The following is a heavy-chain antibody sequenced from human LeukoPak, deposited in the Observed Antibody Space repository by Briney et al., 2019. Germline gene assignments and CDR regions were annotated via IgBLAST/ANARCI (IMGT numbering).Heavy chain of an antibody. J-gene: IGHJ6*03. CDR1: GYTFSIYN. D-gene: IGHD1-26*01. CDR2: INPSGGSA. CDR3: ARGPIVGVHYVYYDMDV. V-gene: IGHV1-46*01. Sequence: ASVKVSCKASGYTFSIYNMHWVRQAPGQGLEWMGIINPSGGSASDAQKFQGRLTMTRDTSTSTLYMELSSLRSEDTAVYYCARGPIVGVHYVYYDMDVWGKGTTVTVSS.